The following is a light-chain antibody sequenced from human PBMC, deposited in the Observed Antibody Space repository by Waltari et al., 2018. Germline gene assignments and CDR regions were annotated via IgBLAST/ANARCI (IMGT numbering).Light chain of an antibody. CDR1: SSDVGGYNY. V-gene: IGLV2-14*01. CDR3: SSYTSSSVYV. Sequence: QSALTQPASVSGSPGQSITIPCTGTSSDVGGYNYVSWYQQHPGKAPILMIYDVSKRPSGVSNRFSGSKSGNTASLTISGLQAEDEADYYCSSYTSSSVYVFGTGTKVTVL. J-gene: IGLJ1*01. CDR2: DVS.